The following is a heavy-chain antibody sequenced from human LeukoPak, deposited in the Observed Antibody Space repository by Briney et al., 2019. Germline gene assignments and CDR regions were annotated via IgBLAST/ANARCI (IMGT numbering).Heavy chain of an antibody. D-gene: IGHD3-3*01. Sequence: PGGSLRLSCAGSGFTFSSYGMHWVRQAPGKGLEWVTVISYDGSNKYYADSVKGRFTISRDNSKNTLYLQMNSLKVEDTAVYYCANAPYYDFWIGYRHPPVDVWGQGTTVTVSS. J-gene: IGHJ6*02. CDR2: ISYDGSNK. CDR1: GFTFSSYG. CDR3: ANAPYYDFWIGYRHPPVDV. V-gene: IGHV3-30*18.